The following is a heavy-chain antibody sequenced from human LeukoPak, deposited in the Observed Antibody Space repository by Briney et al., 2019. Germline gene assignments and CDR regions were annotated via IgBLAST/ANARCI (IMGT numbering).Heavy chain of an antibody. CDR3: ARDGGYYYDSSGYSPSDAFDI. J-gene: IGHJ3*02. D-gene: IGHD3-22*01. Sequence: PSETLSLTCAVDGGSFSGYYWSWIRQPPGKGLEWIGKINHSGRTNYNPSLKSRVTISVDTSKNQFSLKLSSVTAADTVVYYCARDGGYYYDSSGYSPSDAFDIWGQGTMVTVSS. CDR2: INHSGRT. V-gene: IGHV4-34*01. CDR1: GGSFSGYY.